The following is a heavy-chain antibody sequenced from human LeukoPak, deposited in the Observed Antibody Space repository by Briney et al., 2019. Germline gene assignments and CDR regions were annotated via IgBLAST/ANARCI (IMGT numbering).Heavy chain of an antibody. J-gene: IGHJ4*02. CDR1: GFTFSSYS. CDR3: AXAGDCTNGVCXXYYFDY. D-gene: IGHD2-8*01. V-gene: IGHV3-21*01. Sequence: GGSLRLSCAASGFTFSSYSMNWVRQAPGKGLEWVSSISSSSSYIYYADSVKGRFTISRDNAKNSLYLQMNSLRAEDTAVYYCAXAGDCTNGVCXXYYFDYWGXGTLXXVS. CDR2: ISSSSSYI.